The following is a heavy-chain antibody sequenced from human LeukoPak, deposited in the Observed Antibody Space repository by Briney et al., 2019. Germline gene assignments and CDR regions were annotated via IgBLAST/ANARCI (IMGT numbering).Heavy chain of an antibody. J-gene: IGHJ4*02. D-gene: IGHD5-12*01. V-gene: IGHV4-39*07. Sequence: PSQTLSLTCTVSGGSISSGGYYWGWIRQPPGKGLEWIGSIYYSGSTNYNPSLKSRVTISVDTSQNQFSLKLSSVTAADTAVYYCARDAGESGYDYFDYWGQGTLVTVSS. CDR1: GGSISSGGYY. CDR2: IYYSGST. CDR3: ARDAGESGYDYFDY.